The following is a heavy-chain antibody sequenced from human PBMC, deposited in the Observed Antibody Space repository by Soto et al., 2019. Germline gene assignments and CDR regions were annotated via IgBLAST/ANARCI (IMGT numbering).Heavy chain of an antibody. CDR2: ISGFNGAT. V-gene: IGHV1-18*01. Sequence: QVQLVQSGPEVKMPGASVKVSCKASGYGFTSYGVSWVRQAPGQGLEWMGWISGFNGATNCAQKFQDRVTMTTDASTTTAYMELRSLRSDDTALYYCARDPNHVLTVTTVRFDPWGQGTLVTVSS. D-gene: IGHD1-1*01. CDR3: ARDPNHVLTVTTVRFDP. J-gene: IGHJ5*02. CDR1: GYGFTSYG.